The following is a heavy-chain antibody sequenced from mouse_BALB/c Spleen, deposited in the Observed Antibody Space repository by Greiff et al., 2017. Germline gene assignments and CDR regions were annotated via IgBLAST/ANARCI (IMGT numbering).Heavy chain of an antibody. Sequence: VKLVESGPGLVAPSQSLSITCTVSGFSLTGYGVNWVRQPPGKGLEWLGMIWGDGSTDYNSALKSRLSISKDNSKSQVFLKMNSLQTDDTARYYCASSRAYYGNYWFAYWGQGTLVTVSA. V-gene: IGHV2-6-7*01. D-gene: IGHD2-10*01. CDR1: GFSLTGYG. J-gene: IGHJ3*01. CDR2: IWGDGST. CDR3: ASSRAYYGNYWFAY.